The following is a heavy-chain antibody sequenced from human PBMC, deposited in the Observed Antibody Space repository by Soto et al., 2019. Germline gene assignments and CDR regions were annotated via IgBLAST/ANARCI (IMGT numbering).Heavy chain of an antibody. D-gene: IGHD2-15*01. Sequence: QVQLVQSGAEVKKPGSSVKVSCKASGGTFSSYAISWVRQAPGQGLEWMGGIIPIFGTANYAQKFQGRVKISADESTSTAYMELSSLRSEDTAVYYCARGACSGGSCYSGLSRGYYYYGMDVWGQGTTVTVSS. J-gene: IGHJ6*02. V-gene: IGHV1-69*01. CDR1: GGTFSSYA. CDR2: IIPIFGTA. CDR3: ARGACSGGSCYSGLSRGYYYYGMDV.